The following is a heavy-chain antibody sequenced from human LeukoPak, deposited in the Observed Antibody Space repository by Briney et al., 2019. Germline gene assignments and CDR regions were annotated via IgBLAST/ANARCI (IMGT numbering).Heavy chain of an antibody. D-gene: IGHD6-13*01. Sequence: SGTLSLTCAVYGGSFSGYYWSWIRQPPGKGLEWIGEINHSGSTNYNPSLKSRVTISVDTSKNQFSLKLSSVTAADTAVYYCARDRWVSYMDVWGKGTTVTVSS. CDR1: GGSFSGYY. V-gene: IGHV4-34*01. CDR3: ARDRWVSYMDV. CDR2: INHSGST. J-gene: IGHJ6*03.